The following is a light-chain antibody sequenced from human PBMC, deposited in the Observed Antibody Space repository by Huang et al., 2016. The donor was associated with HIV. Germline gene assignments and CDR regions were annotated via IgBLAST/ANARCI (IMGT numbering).Light chain of an antibody. CDR2: GAS. Sequence: EIVMTQSPATLSVSPGEGVTLSCRARQSVSSNLAWYQQKPGQAPRLLIYGASTRATAIPARFSGSGSGTEFTLTISSLQSEDFAVYYCQQYNNWPITFGQGTRLEIK. CDR3: QQYNNWPIT. CDR1: QSVSSN. J-gene: IGKJ5*01. V-gene: IGKV3-15*01.